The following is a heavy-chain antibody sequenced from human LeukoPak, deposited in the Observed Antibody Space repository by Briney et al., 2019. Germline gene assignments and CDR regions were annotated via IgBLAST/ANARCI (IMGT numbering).Heavy chain of an antibody. D-gene: IGHD3-10*01. V-gene: IGHV3-30*03. CDR3: AGALYGSGSLRTLDAFDI. J-gene: IGHJ3*02. CDR2: ISYDGSNK. Sequence: GGSLRLSCAASGFTFSSYGMHWVRQAPGKGLEWVAVISYDGSNKYYADSVKGRFTISRDNSKNTLYLQMNSPRAEDTAVYYCAGALYGSGSLRTLDAFDIWGQGTMVTVSS. CDR1: GFTFSSYG.